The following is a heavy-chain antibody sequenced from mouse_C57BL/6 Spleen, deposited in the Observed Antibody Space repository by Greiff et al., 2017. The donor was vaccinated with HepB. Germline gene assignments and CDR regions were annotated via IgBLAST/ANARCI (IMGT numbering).Heavy chain of an antibody. D-gene: IGHD2-4*01. J-gene: IGHJ4*01. CDR3: ARGLRRGYYYAMDY. V-gene: IGHV1-26*01. CDR2: INPNNGGT. CDR1: GYTFTDYY. Sequence: EVKLQQSGPELVKPGASVKISCKASGYTFTDYYMNWVKQSHGKSLEWIGDINPNNGGTSYNQKFKGKATLTVDKSSSTAYMELRSLTSEDSAVYYCARGLRRGYYYAMDYWGQGTSVTVSS.